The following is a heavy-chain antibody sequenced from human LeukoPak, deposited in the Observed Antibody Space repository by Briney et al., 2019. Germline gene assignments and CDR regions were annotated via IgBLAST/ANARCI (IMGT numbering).Heavy chain of an antibody. V-gene: IGHV3-48*01. D-gene: IGHD2-15*01. CDR2: INEGSTNV. CDR3: ARDKGGPDY. CDR1: GFTFNSYS. J-gene: IGHJ4*02. Sequence: GGSLRLSCAASGFTFNSYSMTWIRQAPGKGLEWISYINEGSTNVYYADSVKGRFTISRDNAKNSLYMQMNSLRAEDTAVYYCARDKGGPDYWGQGTLVTVSS.